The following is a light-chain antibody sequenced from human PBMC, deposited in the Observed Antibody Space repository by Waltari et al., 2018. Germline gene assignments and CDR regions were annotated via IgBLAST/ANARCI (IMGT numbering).Light chain of an antibody. CDR3: HVWDKYNGLSGA. CDR1: DTVLLS. CDR2: DDH. V-gene: IGLV3-21*02. Sequence: SYGLTQPRSVPVAPGQTARSTCGGADTVLLSVYWYQQKPGQAPQLVIYDDHDRPTGIPARFPGSNTGNTATLTISRVQAGDEADYYCHVWDKYNGLSGAFGGGTKLTVL. J-gene: IGLJ2*01.